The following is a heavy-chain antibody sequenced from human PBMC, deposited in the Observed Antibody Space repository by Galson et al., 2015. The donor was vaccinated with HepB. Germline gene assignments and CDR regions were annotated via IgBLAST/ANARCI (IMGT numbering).Heavy chain of an antibody. CDR3: VKGETAAGPFDY. CDR2: ISSNGGST. V-gene: IGHV3-64D*06. Sequence: SLRLSCAASGFTFSSYAMHWVRQAPGKGLEYVSAISSNGGSTYYADSVKGRFTISRDNSKNTLYLQMSSLRAEDTAVYYCVKGETAAGPFDYWGQGTLVTVSS. D-gene: IGHD6-13*01. J-gene: IGHJ4*02. CDR1: GFTFSSYA.